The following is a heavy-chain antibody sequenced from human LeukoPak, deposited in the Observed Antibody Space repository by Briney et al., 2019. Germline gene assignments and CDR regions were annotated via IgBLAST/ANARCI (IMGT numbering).Heavy chain of an antibody. D-gene: IGHD5-18*01. V-gene: IGHV3-7*01. Sequence: GGSLRLSCAASGFTFNYYAMSWVRLAPGKGPEWVANIKEDGSEKYYVDSVTGRFSISRDNAKNSLYLQMNSLRAEDTAVYYCARNTPMVPGNYFDYWGQGNVVTVSS. CDR3: ARNTPMVPGNYFDY. CDR2: IKEDGSEK. J-gene: IGHJ4*02. CDR1: GFTFNYYA.